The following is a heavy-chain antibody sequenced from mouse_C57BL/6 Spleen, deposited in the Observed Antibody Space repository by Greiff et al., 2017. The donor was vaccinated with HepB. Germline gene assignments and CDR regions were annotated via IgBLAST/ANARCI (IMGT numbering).Heavy chain of an antibody. CDR3: AREGYYGSPWFAY. Sequence: VQLQQPGAELVKPGASVKLSCKASGYTFTSYWMHWVKQRPGQGLEWIGMIHPNSGSTNYNEKFKSKATLTVDKSSSTAYMQLSSLTSEDSAVYYCAREGYYGSPWFAYWGQGTLVTVSA. D-gene: IGHD1-1*01. CDR1: GYTFTSYW. J-gene: IGHJ3*01. V-gene: IGHV1-64*01. CDR2: IHPNSGST.